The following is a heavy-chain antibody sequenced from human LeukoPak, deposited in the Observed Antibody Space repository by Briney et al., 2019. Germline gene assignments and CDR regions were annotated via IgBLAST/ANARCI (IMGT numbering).Heavy chain of an antibody. CDR2: INPNSGGT. CDR3: ARATRTYYYDSSGYLGDYFDY. V-gene: IGHV1-2*02. Sequence: ASVKVSCKASGYTFTGYYMHGVRQAPGQGGEWMGWINPNSGGTNYAQKFQGRVTMTRDTSVSTAYMELSRLRSDDTAVYYCARATRTYYYDSSGYLGDYFDYWGQGTLVTVSS. J-gene: IGHJ4*02. D-gene: IGHD3-22*01. CDR1: GYTFTGYY.